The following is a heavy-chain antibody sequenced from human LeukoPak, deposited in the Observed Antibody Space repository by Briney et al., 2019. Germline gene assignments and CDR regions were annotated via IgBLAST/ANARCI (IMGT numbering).Heavy chain of an antibody. Sequence: GGSLRLSCAASGNYWMHWVRQAPGKGLVWVSHINSDGSWTSYADSVKGRFTISKDNAKNTVYLQMNNLRAEDTAVYYCVSFYETYWGRGTLVTVSS. CDR3: VSFYETY. V-gene: IGHV3-74*01. J-gene: IGHJ4*02. CDR1: GNYW. D-gene: IGHD2-2*01. CDR2: INSDGSWT.